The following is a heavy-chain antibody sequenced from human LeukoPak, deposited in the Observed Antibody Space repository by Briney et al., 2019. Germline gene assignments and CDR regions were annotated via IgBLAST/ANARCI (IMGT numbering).Heavy chain of an antibody. CDR2: ISSSSSTI. CDR3: ARSRPVGAPRKKDYFDY. V-gene: IGHV3-48*01. J-gene: IGHJ4*02. Sequence: GGSLRLSCAASGLTFSSYSMNWVRHAPGKGLEWVSYISSSSSTIYYADSVKGRFTISRDNAKNSLYLQMNSLRAEDTAVYYCARSRPVGAPRKKDYFDYWGQGTLVTVSS. D-gene: IGHD1-26*01. CDR1: GLTFSSYS.